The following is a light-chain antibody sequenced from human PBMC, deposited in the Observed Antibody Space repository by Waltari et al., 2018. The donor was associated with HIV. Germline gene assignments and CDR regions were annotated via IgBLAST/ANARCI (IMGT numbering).Light chain of an antibody. CDR1: SSDVGGYNY. CDR3: SSYAGRNNVV. Sequence: QSALTQPPSASGSPGQSVTISCTGTSSDVGGYNYVSWYQQHPGKAPKLMIYDVSKRPSGGPDRFAGAKSGNTASLTVAGLQAEEEADYYCSSYAGRNNVVFGGGTKVTVL. V-gene: IGLV2-8*01. CDR2: DVS. J-gene: IGLJ2*01.